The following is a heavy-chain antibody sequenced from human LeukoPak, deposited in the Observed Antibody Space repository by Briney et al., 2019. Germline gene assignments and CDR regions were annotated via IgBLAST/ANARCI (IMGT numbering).Heavy chain of an antibody. CDR2: IYYSGST. V-gene: IGHV4-39*01. D-gene: IGHD3-3*01. Sequence: SETLSLTCTVSGGSISSDIYYWGWIRQPPGKGLEWIGSIYYSGSTYYNPSLKSRVTISVDTSKNQFSLRLSSVTAADTAVYYCARSMGHTYYDFWSGSNEFDYWGQGTLVTVSS. J-gene: IGHJ4*02. CDR3: ARSMGHTYYDFWSGSNEFDY. CDR1: GGSISSDIYY.